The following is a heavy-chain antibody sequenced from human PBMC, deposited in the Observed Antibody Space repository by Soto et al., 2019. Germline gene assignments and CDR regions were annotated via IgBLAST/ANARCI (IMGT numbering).Heavy chain of an antibody. J-gene: IGHJ5*02. CDR2: IYYSGST. V-gene: IGHV4-59*08. CDR3: ATSYGSGSGWFDP. D-gene: IGHD3-10*01. Sequence: SETLSLTCTVSGGSISSYYWSWIRQPPGKGLEWIGYIYYSGSTNYNPSLKSRVTISVDTSKNQFSLKLSSVTAADTAVYYCATSYGSGSGWFDPWGQGTLVTVSS. CDR1: GGSISSYY.